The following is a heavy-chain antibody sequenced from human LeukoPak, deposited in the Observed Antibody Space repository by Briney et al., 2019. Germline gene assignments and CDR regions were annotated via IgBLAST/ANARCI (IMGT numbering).Heavy chain of an antibody. V-gene: IGHV3-21*01. CDR2: ISSSSSYI. J-gene: IGHJ4*02. Sequence: PGGSLRLSCAASGFTFSSYSMNWVREAPGKGLEWGSSISSSSSYIYYADSVKGRFTISRDNAKNSLYLQMNSLRAEDTAVYYCASEYSSSSGFDYWGQGTLVTVSS. CDR3: ASEYSSSSGFDY. D-gene: IGHD6-6*01. CDR1: GFTFSSYS.